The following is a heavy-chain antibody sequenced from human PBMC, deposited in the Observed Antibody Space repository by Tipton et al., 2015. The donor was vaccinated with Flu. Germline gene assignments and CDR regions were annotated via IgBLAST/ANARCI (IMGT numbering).Heavy chain of an antibody. J-gene: IGHJ5*02. Sequence: TLSLTCAVSGDSIRSDYFWGWIRQPPGKGLEWIATIHRSGTTKYNPSLKSRVTISVDTSKNQFYLEMRSVTATDMAVYFCARRDFSNYVSDPKNWFNRWGQGTLVTVSS. CDR2: IHRSGTT. V-gene: IGHV4-38-2*01. CDR3: ARRDFSNYVSDPKNWFNR. D-gene: IGHD4-11*01. CDR1: GDSIRSDYF.